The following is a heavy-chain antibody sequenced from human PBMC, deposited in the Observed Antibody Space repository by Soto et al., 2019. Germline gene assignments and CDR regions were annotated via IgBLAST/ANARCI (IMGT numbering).Heavy chain of an antibody. CDR2: IYWDDDQ. CDR3: AHKRDVSRGFKY. V-gene: IGHV2-5*02. CDR1: GFSFSVNGVA. J-gene: IGHJ4*02. Sequence: QITLKESGPPLVKPTQTLTLTCTFSGFSFSVNGVAVGWIRQPPGQALEWLALIYWDDDQRYNPSLKDRLTIXKXISRNQVVLTMTNMDPVDTATYYCAHKRDVSRGFKYWGQGTLVTVSS. D-gene: IGHD3-10*01.